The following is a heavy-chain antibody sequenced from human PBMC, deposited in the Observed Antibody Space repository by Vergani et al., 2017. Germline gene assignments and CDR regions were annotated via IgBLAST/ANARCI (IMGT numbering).Heavy chain of an antibody. CDR1: GFSFGDYA. D-gene: IGHD3-9*01. Sequence: EVQLVESGGGLVPPGRSLRLSCAASGFSFGDYAMNWVRQAPGKGLEWVSFVSTGTKSQSYAESVKGRFTISRDSAKNSLYLQMNSLRVEDTGVYYCARARCIETCYMSNWLDSWGQGTLVTVSS. CDR2: VSTGTKSQ. J-gene: IGHJ5*01. V-gene: IGHV3-48*01. CDR3: ARARCIETCYMSNWLDS.